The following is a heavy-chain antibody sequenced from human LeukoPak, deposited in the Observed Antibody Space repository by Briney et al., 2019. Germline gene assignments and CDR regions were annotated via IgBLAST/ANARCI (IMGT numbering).Heavy chain of an antibody. V-gene: IGHV1-2*02. CDR3: ASGPGGTDFDY. Sequence: ASVKVSCKTSGYHFIGYYIHWVRQAPGQGLEWMGWMNPNNGGTKYAQKFQGRVTMTRDTSISTAYMVLSSLTPDDTAFYYCASGPGGTDFDYWGQGSLVTVSS. CDR1: GYHFIGYY. CDR2: MNPNNGGT. J-gene: IGHJ4*02.